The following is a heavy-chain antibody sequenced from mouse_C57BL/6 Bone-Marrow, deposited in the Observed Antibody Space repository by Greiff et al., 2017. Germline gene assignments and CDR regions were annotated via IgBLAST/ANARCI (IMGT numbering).Heavy chain of an antibody. CDR1: GFTFNTYS. Sequence: EVQLVESGGGLVQPKGSLKLSCAASGFTFNTYSMHWVRQAPGKGLEWVARIRSKSSNYATYYADSVKDRFTISRDDSQSMLYLQMNNLKTEDTAMYYCVRGEAHSTYYAMDYWGQGTSVTVSS. CDR2: IRSKSSNYAT. CDR3: VRGEAHSTYYAMDY. D-gene: IGHD2-5*01. J-gene: IGHJ4*01. V-gene: IGHV10-3*01.